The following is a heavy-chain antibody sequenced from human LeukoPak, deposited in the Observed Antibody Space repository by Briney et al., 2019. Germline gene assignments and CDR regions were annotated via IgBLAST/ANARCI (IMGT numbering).Heavy chain of an antibody. D-gene: IGHD2-15*01. CDR2: IIPILGIA. V-gene: IGHV1-69*02. CDR1: GGTFRSYT. CDR3: ASSLGDCSGGSCYQS. Sequence: ASVKVSCKASGGTFRSYTISWVRQAPGQGLEWMGRIIPILGIANYAQKFQGRVTITADKSTSTAYMELSSLRSEDTAVYYCASSLGDCSGGSCYQSWGQGTLVTVSS. J-gene: IGHJ4*02.